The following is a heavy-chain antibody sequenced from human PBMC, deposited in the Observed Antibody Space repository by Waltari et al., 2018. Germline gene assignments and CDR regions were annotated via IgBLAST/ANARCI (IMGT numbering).Heavy chain of an antibody. J-gene: IGHJ3*02. CDR3: ATDERSARSNYGLDAFDI. D-gene: IGHD1-26*01. CDR2: FDPEDGET. CDR1: GYTLTDLS. Sequence: QVQLVQSGAEVKKPGASVKVSCKVSGYTLTDLSMHWVRQAPGKGLEWMGGFDPEDGETIYAQKFQGRVTMTEDTSTDTAYMELSSLRSEDTAVYYCATDERSARSNYGLDAFDIWGQGTMVTVSS. V-gene: IGHV1-24*01.